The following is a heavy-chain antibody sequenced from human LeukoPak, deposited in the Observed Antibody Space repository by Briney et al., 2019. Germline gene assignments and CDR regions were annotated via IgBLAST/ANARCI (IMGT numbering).Heavy chain of an antibody. D-gene: IGHD2-8*01. V-gene: IGHV4-34*01. CDR2: INHSEST. CDR3: ARVNLLGYCTDGVCPGGGLPFDY. J-gene: IGHJ4*02. CDR1: GGPFSGYH. Sequence: PSETLSLTCAVYGGPFSGYHWSWIRQSPGKGLEWVGEINHSESTNYTPFLKSRDTISVDTSKNQCSLKLSSVTAAATAVYYCARVNLLGYCTDGVCPGGGLPFDYWGQGTLVTVSS.